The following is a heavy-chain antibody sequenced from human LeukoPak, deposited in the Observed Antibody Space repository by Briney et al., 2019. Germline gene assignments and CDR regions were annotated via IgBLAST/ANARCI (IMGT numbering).Heavy chain of an antibody. CDR3: VATAGVFGY. CDR2: IRYDGANK. D-gene: IGHD2-15*01. Sequence: GGSLRLSCTASGFTFSNYDIHWVRQAPGKGLEWVTFIRYDGANKFYADSVKGRFTISRDNSKNTLYMQMNSLRAADSAVYYCVATAGVFGYWGQGTLVTVSS. J-gene: IGHJ4*02. V-gene: IGHV3-30*02. CDR1: GFTFSNYD.